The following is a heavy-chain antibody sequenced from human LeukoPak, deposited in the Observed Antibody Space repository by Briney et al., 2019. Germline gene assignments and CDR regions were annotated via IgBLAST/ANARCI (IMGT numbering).Heavy chain of an antibody. Sequence: AGSLRLSCAASRFILSDYCTQWDRQAPEKGLMWGSKINSDGREPDYAESVKGGFTTSRDNAKNTLDLQMNSLPAEDTAVYYCTRDVYGLGDYGGQGALVTVSS. V-gene: IGHV3-74*01. CDR3: TRDVYGLGDY. CDR2: INSDGREP. D-gene: IGHD2/OR15-2a*01. J-gene: IGHJ4*02. CDR1: RFILSDYC.